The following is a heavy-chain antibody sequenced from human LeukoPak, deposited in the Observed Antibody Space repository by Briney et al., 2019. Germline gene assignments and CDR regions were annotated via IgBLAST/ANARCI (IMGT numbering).Heavy chain of an antibody. J-gene: IGHJ4*02. CDR3: ARDSSLAEFDY. D-gene: IGHD1-14*01. CDR1: GFTFSSYS. V-gene: IGHV3-23*01. Sequence: GGSLRLSCAASGFTFSSYSMNWVRQAPGKGLEWVSAISGSGGSTYYADSVKGRFTISRDNSKNTLYLQMNSLRAEDTAVYYCARDSSLAEFDYWGQGTLVTVSS. CDR2: ISGSGGST.